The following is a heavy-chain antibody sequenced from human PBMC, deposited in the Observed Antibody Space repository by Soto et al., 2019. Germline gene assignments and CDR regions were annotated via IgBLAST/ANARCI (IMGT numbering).Heavy chain of an antibody. D-gene: IGHD3-9*01. J-gene: IGHJ4*02. Sequence: SETLSLTCPVSYGSNTNSINYWGWIRQPPGKGLDWMGSIHHSGTIYNNPSLKSRVTISVDPPKNQFSLKLSSVTAADTAVYYWLRDLITIYGKRRLYRFDNWAQGTLVNVSS. CDR2: IHHSGTI. V-gene: IGHV4-39*02. CDR1: YGSNTNSINY. CDR3: LRDLITIYGKRRLYRFDN.